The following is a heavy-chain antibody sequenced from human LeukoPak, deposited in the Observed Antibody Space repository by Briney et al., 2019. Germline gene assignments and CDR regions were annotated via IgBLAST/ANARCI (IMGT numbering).Heavy chain of an antibody. V-gene: IGHV1-2*02. Sequence: ASVKVSCKASGYTFTGYYMHWVRQAPGQGLEWMGWINPNSGGTNYAQKLQGRVTMTTDTSTSTAYMELRSLRSDDTAVYYCARDLWPHIVVVPAAIVPSDAFDIWGQGTMVTVSS. CDR2: INPNSGGT. CDR3: ARDLWPHIVVVPAAIVPSDAFDI. CDR1: GYTFTGYY. J-gene: IGHJ3*02. D-gene: IGHD2-2*01.